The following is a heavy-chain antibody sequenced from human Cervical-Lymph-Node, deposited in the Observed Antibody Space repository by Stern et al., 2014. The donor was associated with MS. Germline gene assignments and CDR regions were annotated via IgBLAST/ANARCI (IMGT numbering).Heavy chain of an antibody. J-gene: IGHJ2*01. CDR2: VYYSGIT. CDR1: GGSITNRDY. V-gene: IGHV4-39*02. Sequence: VQLVESGPGLVKPSETLSLTCTVSGGSITNRDYWGWIRQSPGKGLEWIGSVYYSGITYYRPALKSRSTISIDTSRNPFFLRLTSVTATDTAVYFCARGVTAVTNYVPNWCFDLWGRGTLVTVSS. CDR3: ARGVTAVTNYVPNWCFDL. D-gene: IGHD4-11*01.